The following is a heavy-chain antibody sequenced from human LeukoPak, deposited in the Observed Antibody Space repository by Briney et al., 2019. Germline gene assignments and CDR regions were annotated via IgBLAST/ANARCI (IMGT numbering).Heavy chain of an antibody. V-gene: IGHV1-2*02. J-gene: IGHJ4*02. D-gene: IGHD3-16*01. CDR1: GYTFTSYY. CDR3: ARVRVTEGEGREDY. Sequence: GASVKVSCKASGYTFTSYYMHWVRQAPGQGLEWMGWINPNSGGTNYAQKFQGRVTMTRDTSISTAYMELSRLRSDDTAVYYCARVRVTEGEGREDYWGQGTLVTVSS. CDR2: INPNSGGT.